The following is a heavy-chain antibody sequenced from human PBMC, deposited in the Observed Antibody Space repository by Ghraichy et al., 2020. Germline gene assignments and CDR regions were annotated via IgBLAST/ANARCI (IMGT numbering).Heavy chain of an antibody. V-gene: IGHV1-69*13. CDR1: GGTFSSYA. Sequence: SVKVSCKASGGTFSSYAISWVRQAPGQGLEWMGGIIPIFGTANYAQKFQGRVTITADESTSTAYMELSSLRSEDTAVYYCAREGGIAVAGNFDYWGQGTLVTVSS. CDR2: IIPIFGTA. J-gene: IGHJ4*02. D-gene: IGHD6-19*01. CDR3: AREGGIAVAGNFDY.